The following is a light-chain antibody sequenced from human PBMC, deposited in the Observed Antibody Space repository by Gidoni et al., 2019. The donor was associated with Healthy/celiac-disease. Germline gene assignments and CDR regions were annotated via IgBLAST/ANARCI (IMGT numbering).Light chain of an antibody. Sequence: DIQMTQSPSSLSASVGDRVNITCRASQSISSYLNWYQQKPGKAPKLLIYAASSLQSGVPSRFSGSGSGTDFTHTISSLQPEDFATYYCQQSYSTPATFGQGTKVEIK. CDR1: QSISSY. CDR3: QQSYSTPAT. CDR2: AAS. V-gene: IGKV1-39*01. J-gene: IGKJ1*01.